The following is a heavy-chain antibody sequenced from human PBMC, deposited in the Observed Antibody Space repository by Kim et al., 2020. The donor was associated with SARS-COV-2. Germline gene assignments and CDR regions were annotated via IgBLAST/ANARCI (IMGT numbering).Heavy chain of an antibody. V-gene: IGHV3-23*01. CDR3: AKTRGGGDWTHFDY. Sequence: GGSLRLSCAASGFTFSSYAMTWVRQAPGKGLEWVSAISGSTINTHYEDTVKGSFTISRDNSKNTLYLQMNSLRAEDTAVFYCAKTRGGGDWTHFDYWGQG. D-gene: IGHD2-21*02. CDR1: GFTFSSYA. J-gene: IGHJ4*02. CDR2: ISGSTINT.